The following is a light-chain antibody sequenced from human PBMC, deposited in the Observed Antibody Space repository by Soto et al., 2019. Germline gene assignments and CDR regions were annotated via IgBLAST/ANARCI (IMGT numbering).Light chain of an antibody. V-gene: IGKV3-15*01. J-gene: IGKJ3*01. CDR1: QSVSSN. CDR2: GAS. CDR3: QQYTNWPFT. Sequence: EIVMTQSPATLSVSPGERATLSCRASQSVSSNLAWYQQKPGQAPRLLIYGASTRATGIPARFSGSGSGPEFTLTISSLQSEDFAVYYCQQYTNWPFTFGPATKVDIK.